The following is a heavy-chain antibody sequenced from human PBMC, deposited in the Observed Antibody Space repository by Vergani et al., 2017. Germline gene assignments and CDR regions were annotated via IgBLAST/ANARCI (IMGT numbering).Heavy chain of an antibody. CDR1: GGTFSSYT. D-gene: IGHD6-13*01. CDR3: ARGPESSSWHIDHRSGYYYYMDV. Sequence: QVQLVQSGAEVKKPGSSVKVSCKASGGTFSSYTISWVRQAPGQGLEWMGRIIPILGIANYAQKFQGRVTITADKSTSTAYMELSSLRSEDTAVYYCARGPESSSWHIDHRSGYYYYMDVWGKGP. J-gene: IGHJ6*03. V-gene: IGHV1-69*02. CDR2: IIPILGIA.